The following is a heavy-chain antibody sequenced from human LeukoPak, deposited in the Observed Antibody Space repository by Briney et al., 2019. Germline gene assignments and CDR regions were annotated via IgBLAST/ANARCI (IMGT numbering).Heavy chain of an antibody. CDR3: ARDIIAAAGDPFDY. J-gene: IGHJ4*02. V-gene: IGHV1-3*01. CDR2: INAGNGNT. CDR1: GYTFTGYY. D-gene: IGHD6-13*01. Sequence: ASVKVSCKASGYTFTGYYMHWVRQAPGQGLEWMGWINAGNGNTKYSQKFQGRVTITRDTSASTAYMELSSLRSEDTAVYYCARDIIAAAGDPFDYWGQGTLVTVSS.